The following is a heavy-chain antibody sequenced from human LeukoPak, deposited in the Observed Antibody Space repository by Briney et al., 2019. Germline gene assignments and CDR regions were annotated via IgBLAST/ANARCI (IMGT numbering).Heavy chain of an antibody. CDR3: ARELYYYDSRTYYYYMDV. J-gene: IGHJ6*03. CDR2: INPNSGGT. D-gene: IGHD3-22*01. V-gene: IGHV1-2*02. CDR1: GYTFTGYY. Sequence: ASVKVSCKASGYTFTGYYMHWVRQAPGQGLEWMGWINPNSGGTNYAQKFQGRVTMTRDTSISTAYMELSRLRSDDTAAYYCARELYYYDSRTYYYYMDVWGKGTTVTVSS.